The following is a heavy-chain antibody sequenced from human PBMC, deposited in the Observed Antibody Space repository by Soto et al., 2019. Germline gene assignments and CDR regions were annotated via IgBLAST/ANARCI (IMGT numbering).Heavy chain of an antibody. CDR1: GYTFTSYG. V-gene: IGHV1-18*04. CDR3: TREAGWQRMVPYD. Sequence: QVQLVQSGSEVKKPGASVNVSCKAFGYTFTSYGFSWVRQVPGQGLEWLGRISAFNGDTQYAQTMKGRLNVTTDTSTTTVHMELRSLTPADTAVYYCTREAGWQRMVPYDWGQGTLVSVS. D-gene: IGHD6-25*01. J-gene: IGHJ4*02. CDR2: ISAFNGDT.